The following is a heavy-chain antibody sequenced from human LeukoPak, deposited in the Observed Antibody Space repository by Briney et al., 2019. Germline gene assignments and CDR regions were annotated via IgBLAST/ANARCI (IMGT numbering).Heavy chain of an antibody. CDR2: IYYSGST. V-gene: IGHV4-59*08. D-gene: IGHD2-15*01. CDR1: GGSISSYY. CDR3: ARSDCSGGSCMNN. J-gene: IGHJ4*02. Sequence: PSETLSLTCTVSGGSISSYYWSWIRQPPGKGLEWIGYIYYSGSTNYNPSLKSRVTISVDKSKNQFYLKLGSVTAADTAVYYCARSDCSGGSCMNNWGQGTLVTVSS.